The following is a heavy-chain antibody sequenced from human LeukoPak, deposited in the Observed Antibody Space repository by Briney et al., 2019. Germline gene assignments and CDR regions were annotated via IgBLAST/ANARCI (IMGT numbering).Heavy chain of an antibody. V-gene: IGHV3-53*01. CDR3: ARTFWSGYYFDY. Sequence: PGGSLRLSCAASGFTFSSSAMSWVRQAPGKGLEWVSVIYSGGSTYYADSVKGRFTISRDNSKNTLYLQMNSLRAEDTAVYYCARTFWSGYYFDYWGQGTLVTVSS. J-gene: IGHJ4*02. CDR2: IYSGGST. CDR1: GFTFSSSA. D-gene: IGHD3-3*01.